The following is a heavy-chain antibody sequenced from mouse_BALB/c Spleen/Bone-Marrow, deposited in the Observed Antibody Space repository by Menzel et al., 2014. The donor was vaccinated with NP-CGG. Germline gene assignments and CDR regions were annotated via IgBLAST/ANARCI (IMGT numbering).Heavy chain of an antibody. CDR1: GFTFSNFG. D-gene: IGHD2-4*01. CDR2: ISGGSSSI. J-gene: IGHJ4*01. Sequence: EVQRVESGGGLVQPGGSRKLSCAASGFTFSNFGMHWVRQAPEKGLEWVAYISGGSSSIYYGATVKGRFTISRDNPKNTTFLQMTSLRSEDTAMDYCSRGDDYDGYAMDYWGQGTSITVSS. CDR3: SRGDDYDGYAMDY. V-gene: IGHV5-17*02.